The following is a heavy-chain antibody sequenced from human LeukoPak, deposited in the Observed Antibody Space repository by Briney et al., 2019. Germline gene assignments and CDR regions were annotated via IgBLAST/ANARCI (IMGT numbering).Heavy chain of an antibody. D-gene: IGHD3-22*01. CDR3: VRLVYFHDSSGYYYFDY. CDR1: GGSISSSNYY. V-gene: IGHV4-39*01. J-gene: IGHJ4*02. Sequence: SETLSLTCTVPGGSISSSNYYWGWIRQPPGKGLEWIGSIYYSGSTYYNPSLKSRVTISVDTSKNQFSLKLSSVTAANTPVYYCVRLVYFHDSSGYYYFDYWGEGTLVTVSS. CDR2: IYYSGST.